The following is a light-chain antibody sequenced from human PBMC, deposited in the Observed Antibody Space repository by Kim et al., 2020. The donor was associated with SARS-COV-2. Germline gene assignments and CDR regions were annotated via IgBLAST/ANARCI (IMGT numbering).Light chain of an antibody. CDR2: GAS. CDR3: QQYGSSWLT. Sequence: SPGESAPLSCRASQSVSSSYLAWYQQKPGQAPRLLIYGASSRATGIPDRFSGSGSGTDFTLTISRLEPEDFAVYYCQQYGSSWLTFGGGTKVDIK. CDR1: QSVSSSY. J-gene: IGKJ4*01. V-gene: IGKV3-20*01.